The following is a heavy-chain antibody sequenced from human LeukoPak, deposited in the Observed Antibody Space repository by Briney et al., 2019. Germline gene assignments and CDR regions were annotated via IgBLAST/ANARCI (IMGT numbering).Heavy chain of an antibody. J-gene: IGHJ2*01. CDR3: ARFHSGPSGWYVLWYFDL. CDR1: GGSVSSYY. Sequence: SETLSLTCTVSGGSVSSYYWSWIRQPPGKGLEWIGYIYNSESTNYNSSLKSRVTMSVDTSKTQFFLKLSSVTAADTAVYYCARFHSGPSGWYVLWYFDLWGRGTLVTVSS. CDR2: IYNSEST. V-gene: IGHV4-4*09. D-gene: IGHD6-19*01.